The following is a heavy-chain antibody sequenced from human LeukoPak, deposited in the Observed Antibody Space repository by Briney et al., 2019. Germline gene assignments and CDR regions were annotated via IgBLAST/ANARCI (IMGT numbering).Heavy chain of an antibody. J-gene: IGHJ4*02. CDR1: GYTFTGYY. Sequence: ASVKVSCKASGYTFTGYYMHWVRQAPGPGLEWMGWINPNSGGTNYTQKFQGRVTMTRDTSISTAYMELRRLRSDDTAVYYCATDLIAAAGTGQAYWGQGTLVTVSS. CDR3: ATDLIAAAGTGQAY. D-gene: IGHD6-13*01. V-gene: IGHV1-2*02. CDR2: INPNSGGT.